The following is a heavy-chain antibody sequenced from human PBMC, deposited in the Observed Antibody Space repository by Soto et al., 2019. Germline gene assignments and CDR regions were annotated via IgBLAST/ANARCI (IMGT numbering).Heavy chain of an antibody. CDR3: TTDYDFGSGYECFDY. V-gene: IGHV3-15*07. CDR1: GFTFSNAW. J-gene: IGHJ4*02. Sequence: EVQLVESGGGLVKPGGSLRLSCAASGFTFSNAWMNWVRQAPGKGLEWVGRIKSKTDGGTTDYAAPVKGRFTISRDDSKNTLYLQRNGLKTEDTAVYYCTTDYDFGSGYECFDYWGQGPLVTVSS. D-gene: IGHD3-3*01. CDR2: IKSKTDGGTT.